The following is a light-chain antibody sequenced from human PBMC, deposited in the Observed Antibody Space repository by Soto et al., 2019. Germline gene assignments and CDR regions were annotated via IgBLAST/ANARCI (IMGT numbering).Light chain of an antibody. J-gene: IGKJ2*01. CDR3: QQYNDASPT. V-gene: IGKV1-5*03. Sequence: DIQMTQSPSTLSASVGDSVTITCRASQSISSWLAWYQQKPGKVPKLLFYKASSLESEVPSRFSGRGSGTEFTLTISSLQPDDFATYYCQQYNDASPTFGQGTKLETK. CDR2: KAS. CDR1: QSISSW.